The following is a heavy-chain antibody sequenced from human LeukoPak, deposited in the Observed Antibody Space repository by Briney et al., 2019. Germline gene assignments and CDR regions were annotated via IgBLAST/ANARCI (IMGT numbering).Heavy chain of an antibody. D-gene: IGHD6-13*01. CDR2: ISGSGGST. CDR3: AREAAAGNFDY. V-gene: IGHV3-23*01. Sequence: GGSLRLSCAASEFSVGSNYMTWVRQAPGKGLEWVSAISGSGGSTYYADSVKGRFTISRDNAKNTLYLQMNSLRAEDTAVYYCAREAAAGNFDYWGQGTLVTVSS. CDR1: EFSVGSNY. J-gene: IGHJ4*02.